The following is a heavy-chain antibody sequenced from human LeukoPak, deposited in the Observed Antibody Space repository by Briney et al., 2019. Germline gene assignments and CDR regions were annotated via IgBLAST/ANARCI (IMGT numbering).Heavy chain of an antibody. Sequence: PGGSLRLSCAASGFTFSSYWMHWVRQAPGKGLVWVSRMNSDGSNTVYADSVKGRFTVSRDNAKNTLYLQMHSLRVDDTAIYYCAREVQWELPDCWGQGTLVTVSS. V-gene: IGHV3-74*01. D-gene: IGHD1-26*01. CDR2: MNSDGSNT. CDR3: AREVQWELPDC. J-gene: IGHJ4*02. CDR1: GFTFSSYW.